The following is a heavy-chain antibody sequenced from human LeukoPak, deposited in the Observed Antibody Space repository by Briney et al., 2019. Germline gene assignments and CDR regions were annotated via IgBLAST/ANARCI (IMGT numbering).Heavy chain of an antibody. Sequence: SETLSLTCAVSGGSISSGGYSWSWIRQPPGKSLEWIGYIYHSGSTYYNPSLKSRVTISVDRSKNQFSLKLSSVTAADTAVYYCASLNDYGDSLGYDYWGQGTLVTVSS. CDR1: GGSISSGGYS. J-gene: IGHJ4*02. V-gene: IGHV4-30-2*01. CDR2: IYHSGST. CDR3: ASLNDYGDSLGYDY. D-gene: IGHD4-17*01.